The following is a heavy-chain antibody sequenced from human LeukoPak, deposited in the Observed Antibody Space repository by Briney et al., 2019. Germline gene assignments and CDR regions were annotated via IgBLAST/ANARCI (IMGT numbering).Heavy chain of an antibody. V-gene: IGHV4-34*01. CDR2: INHSGRT. CDR1: GVSFSAYY. D-gene: IGHD3-9*01. Sequence: PSETLSLTCGVSGVSFSAYYWSWIRQPPGKGLELIGEINHSGRTNYNSSLKSRVTISVDTSKNQFSLNLSSVTAADTAVYYCARSPLTGNYGDWFDPGGQGTLVIVSS. CDR3: ARSPLTGNYGDWFDP. J-gene: IGHJ5*02.